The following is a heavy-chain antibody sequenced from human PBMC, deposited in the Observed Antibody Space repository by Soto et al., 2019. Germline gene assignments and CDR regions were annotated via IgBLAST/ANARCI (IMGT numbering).Heavy chain of an antibody. CDR1: GFTFSSYA. CDR2: ISGSGGST. D-gene: IGHD3-3*01. CDR3: AKESASITIFGAFNWFDP. J-gene: IGHJ5*02. V-gene: IGHV3-23*01. Sequence: GGSLRLSCAASGFTFSSYAMSWVRQAPGKGLELVSAISGSGGSTYYADSVKGRFTISRDNSKNTLYLQMNSLRAEDTAVYYCAKESASITIFGAFNWFDPWGQGTLVTVSS.